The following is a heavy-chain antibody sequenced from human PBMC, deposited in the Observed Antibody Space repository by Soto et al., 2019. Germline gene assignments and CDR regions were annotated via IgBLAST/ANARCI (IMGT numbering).Heavy chain of an antibody. CDR1: GFTFNRYT. CDR3: AKETISIRDFNYYYMDV. CDR2: ITWRGGTI. Sequence: EVQLVESGGGLVQPGRSLRLACAASGFTFNRYTMHWVRQAPGKGLEWVSSITWRGGTIYYADSVKGRFTISRDNAKNSLYLQMNSLRGEDTALYYCAKETISIRDFNYYYMDVWGNGTTVTVSS. D-gene: IGHD3-9*01. J-gene: IGHJ6*03. V-gene: IGHV3-9*01.